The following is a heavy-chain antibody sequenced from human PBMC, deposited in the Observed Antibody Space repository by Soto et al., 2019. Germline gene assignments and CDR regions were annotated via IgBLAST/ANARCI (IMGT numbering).Heavy chain of an antibody. J-gene: IGHJ4*02. V-gene: IGHV4-31*03. CDR2: IYYSGST. D-gene: IGHD2-15*01. CDR3: ARDVPVYCSGGSCYSGFDY. Sequence: QVQLQESGPGLVKPSQTLSLTCTVSGGSISSGGYYWSWIRQHPGKGLEWIGYIYYSGSTYYNPSLKSRVTISVDTSKNQFSLKLSSVTAADTAVYYCARDVPVYCSGGSCYSGFDYWGQGTLVTVSS. CDR1: GGSISSGGYY.